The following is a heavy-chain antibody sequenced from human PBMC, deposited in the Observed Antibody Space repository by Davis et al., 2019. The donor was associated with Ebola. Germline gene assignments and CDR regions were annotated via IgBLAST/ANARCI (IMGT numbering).Heavy chain of an antibody. D-gene: IGHD3-10*01. J-gene: IGHJ6*02. V-gene: IGHV1-8*01. Sequence: AASVKVSCKASGYTFTSYDINWVRQATGQGLEWMGWMNPNSGNTGYAQKFQGRVTMTRNTSISTAYMELSSLRSEDTAVYYCARTLEFTSGELYRRYGMDVWGQGTTVSVSS. CDR2: MNPNSGNT. CDR1: GYTFTSYD. CDR3: ARTLEFTSGELYRRYGMDV.